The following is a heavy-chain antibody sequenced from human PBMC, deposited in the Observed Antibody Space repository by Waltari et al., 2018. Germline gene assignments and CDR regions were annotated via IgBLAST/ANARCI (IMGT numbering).Heavy chain of an antibody. V-gene: IGHV4-59*01. CDR3: ARDDGYCSSTSCWNWFDP. CDR2: IYYSGST. J-gene: IGHJ5*02. D-gene: IGHD2-2*03. CDR1: GGSISSYY. Sequence: QVQLQESGPGLVKPSETLSLTCTVSGGSISSYYWSWIRQPPGKGLEWIGYIYYSGSTNNNPSLKSRVTISVDTSKNQFSLKLSSVTAADTAVYYCARDDGYCSSTSCWNWFDPWGQGTLVTVSS.